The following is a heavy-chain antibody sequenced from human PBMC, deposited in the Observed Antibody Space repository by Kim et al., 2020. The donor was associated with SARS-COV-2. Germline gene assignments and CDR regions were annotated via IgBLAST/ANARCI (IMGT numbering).Heavy chain of an antibody. V-gene: IGHV3-21*01. CDR1: GFTFSDSR. CDR2: ISSGSLYI. Sequence: GGSLRLSCAASGFTFSDSRMNWVRQAPGKGLEWVSSISSGSLYISYADSVKGRFTISRDNAKNSLYLQMNNLRADDTAVYYCAKARDNWFDTWGQGNLVT. CDR3: AKARDNWFDT. J-gene: IGHJ5*02.